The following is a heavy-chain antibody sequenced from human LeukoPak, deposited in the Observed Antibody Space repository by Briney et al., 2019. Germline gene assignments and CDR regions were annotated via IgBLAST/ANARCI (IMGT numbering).Heavy chain of an antibody. CDR3: TRVAAAGAYFDY. CDR1: GFTFSSYA. V-gene: IGHV3-49*04. CDR2: IRSKAYGGTT. J-gene: IGHJ4*02. D-gene: IGHD6-13*01. Sequence: GGSLRLSCAASGFTFSSYAMSWVRQAPGKGLEWVGFIRSKAYGGTTEYAASVKGRFTLSRDDSKSIASLQMNSLKTEDTAVYYCTRVAAAGAYFDYWGQGTLVTVSS.